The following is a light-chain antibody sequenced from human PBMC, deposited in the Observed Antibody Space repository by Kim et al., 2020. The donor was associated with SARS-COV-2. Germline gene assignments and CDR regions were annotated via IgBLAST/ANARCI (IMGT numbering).Light chain of an antibody. CDR3: SSYTARSTLDVI. CDR2: YVN. V-gene: IGLV2-14*01. Sequence: SITISCSGTSSDIGANDYVSWYQHRPGKAPRLLIYYVNYRPSGVSGRFSGSRSGNTASLTISGLQAEDEANYFCSSYTARSTLDVIFGGGTQLTVL. J-gene: IGLJ2*01. CDR1: SSDIGANDY.